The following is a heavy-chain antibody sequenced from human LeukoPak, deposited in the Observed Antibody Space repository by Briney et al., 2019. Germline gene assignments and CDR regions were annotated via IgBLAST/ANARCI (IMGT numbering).Heavy chain of an antibody. Sequence: PSETLSLTCTVSGGSISSGAYYWSWIRQHPGKGLEWIGYIYHSGSTYYNPSLKSRLAISVDTSENQFSLRLSSVTAADTAVYYCARDRYCSSTSCYDLGGLDVWGQGTTVTVSS. CDR2: IYHSGST. CDR3: ARDRYCSSTSCYDLGGLDV. J-gene: IGHJ6*02. CDR1: GGSISSGAYY. D-gene: IGHD2-2*01. V-gene: IGHV4-31*03.